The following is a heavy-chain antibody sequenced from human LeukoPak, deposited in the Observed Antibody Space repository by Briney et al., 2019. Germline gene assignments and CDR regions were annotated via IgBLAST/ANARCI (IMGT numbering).Heavy chain of an antibody. CDR1: GFTFSSYS. D-gene: IGHD6-19*01. J-gene: IGHJ3*02. V-gene: IGHV3-21*01. Sequence: PGRSLRLSCAASGFTFSSYSMNWVRQAPGKGLEWVSSISSSSSYIYYADSVKGRFTISRDNAKNSLYLQMNSLRAEDTAVYYCARVSVAYTVLDAFDIWGQGTMVTVSS. CDR3: ARVSVAYTVLDAFDI. CDR2: ISSSSSYI.